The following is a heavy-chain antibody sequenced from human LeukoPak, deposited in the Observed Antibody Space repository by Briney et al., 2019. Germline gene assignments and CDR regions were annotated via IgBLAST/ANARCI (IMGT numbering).Heavy chain of an antibody. V-gene: IGHV4-59*01. Sequence: SETLSLTCTVSGGSISSYYWSWIRQPPGKGLEWIGYIYYSGSTNYNPSLKSRVTISVDTSKNQFSLKLSSVTAADTAVYYCXXXXRRTNYYFDYWGQGTLVTVSS. D-gene: IGHD1-1*01. CDR2: IYYSGST. CDR3: XXXXRRTNYYFDY. CDR1: GGSISSYY. J-gene: IGHJ4*02.